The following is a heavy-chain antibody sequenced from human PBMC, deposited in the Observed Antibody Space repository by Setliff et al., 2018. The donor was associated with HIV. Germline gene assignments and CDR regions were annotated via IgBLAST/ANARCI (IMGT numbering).Heavy chain of an antibody. J-gene: IGHJ3*02. CDR3: VRGYYYDKTGYGTFDI. CDR1: GYTSTAYG. CDR2: MSAYSGDT. V-gene: IGHV1-18*04. Sequence: GASVKVSCKASGYTSTAYGITWVRQAPGRGLEWMGWMSAYSGDTKYAQKIQGRVNMTRDTSTDTAYVELRSLRFDDTALYYCVRGYYYDKTGYGTFDIWGQGTVVTVS. D-gene: IGHD3-22*01.